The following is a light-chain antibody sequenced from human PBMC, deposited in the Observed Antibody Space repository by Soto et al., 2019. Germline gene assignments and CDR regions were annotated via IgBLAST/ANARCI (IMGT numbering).Light chain of an antibody. Sequence: EIVLTQSPATLSLSPGERATLSYRASQSVTSYLAWYQQRPGQAPRLLINDASRRATGIPDRFSGSGSGADFTLTISSLEPEDFAVYYCQQRSSWPITFGQGTRLEIK. V-gene: IGKV3-11*01. CDR2: DAS. J-gene: IGKJ5*01. CDR3: QQRSSWPIT. CDR1: QSVTSY.